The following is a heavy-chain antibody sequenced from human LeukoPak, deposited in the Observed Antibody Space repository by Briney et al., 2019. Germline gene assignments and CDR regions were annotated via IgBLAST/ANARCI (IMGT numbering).Heavy chain of an antibody. D-gene: IGHD4-17*01. CDR3: ARWPGFSYGDYRTGYFDAFDI. Sequence: SETLSLTCTVSGGSISSGSYYWSWIRQPAGKGLEWIGRICTSGSTNYNPSLKSRVTISVDTSKNQFSLKLSSVTAADTAVYYCARWPGFSYGDYRTGYFDAFDIWGQGTMVTVSS. CDR1: GGSISSGSYY. J-gene: IGHJ3*02. V-gene: IGHV4-61*02. CDR2: ICTSGST.